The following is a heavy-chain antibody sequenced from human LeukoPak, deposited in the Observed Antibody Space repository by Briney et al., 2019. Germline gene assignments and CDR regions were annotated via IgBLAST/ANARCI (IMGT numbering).Heavy chain of an antibody. J-gene: IGHJ6*02. CDR2: ISSSSDYI. V-gene: IGHV3-21*01. CDR3: ARSRSVSNYKGMDV. Sequence: GGSLRLSCPASGFTFSDYSMSWVRRAPGKGLEWVSSISSSSDYIYYADSVKGRFTISRDNARNSLRLQMNSLRAEDTAVYYCARSRSVSNYKGMDVWGQGTTVTVSS. CDR1: GFTFSDYS. D-gene: IGHD5/OR15-5a*01.